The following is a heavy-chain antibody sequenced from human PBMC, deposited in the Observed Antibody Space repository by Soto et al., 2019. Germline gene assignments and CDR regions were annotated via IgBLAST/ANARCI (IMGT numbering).Heavy chain of an antibody. CDR2: VSGDGSST. V-gene: IGHV3-74*01. CDR1: GFTFSSSW. J-gene: IGHJ4*02. Sequence: GALRLSCAASGFTFSSSWMHWVRQAPGKGLVWVSRVSGDGSSTNYADSVKGRFTISRDNAKNTLYLQMNSLRAEDTAVYYCAKAPPYCGGDCPIDYWGQGTLVTVSS. D-gene: IGHD2-21*02. CDR3: AKAPPYCGGDCPIDY.